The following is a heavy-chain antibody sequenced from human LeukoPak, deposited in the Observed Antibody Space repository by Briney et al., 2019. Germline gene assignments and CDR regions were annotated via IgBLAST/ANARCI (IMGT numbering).Heavy chain of an antibody. CDR3: ARDRVPGWFDP. Sequence: ASVKVSRKTSGYTFTGYYMHWVRQAPGQGLEWMGWINPNSGGTNYAQKFQGRVTMTRDTSIRTAYMEVSRLRSDDTAVYYCARDRVPGWFDPWGQGTLVTVSS. J-gene: IGHJ5*02. D-gene: IGHD3-10*01. V-gene: IGHV1-2*02. CDR2: INPNSGGT. CDR1: GYTFTGYY.